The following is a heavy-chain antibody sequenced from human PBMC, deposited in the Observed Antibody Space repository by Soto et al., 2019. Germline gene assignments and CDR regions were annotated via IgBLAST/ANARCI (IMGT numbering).Heavy chain of an antibody. CDR2: IWYDGSDK. CDR3: ARWSDNKVVDP. CDR1: GFIFTSQG. J-gene: IGHJ5*02. D-gene: IGHD1-1*01. V-gene: IGHV3-33*01. Sequence: QVQLVESGGGVVQPGTSLRLSCAASGFIFTSQGMHWVRQAPGKGLEWLAVIWYDGSDKYYADSVKGRFTISRDNSKNTLYLQMNSLRVEDTAVYYCARWSDNKVVDPWGQGTVVTVSS.